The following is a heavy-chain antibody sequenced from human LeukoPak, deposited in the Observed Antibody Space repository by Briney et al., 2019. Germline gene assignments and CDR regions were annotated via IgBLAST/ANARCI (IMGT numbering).Heavy chain of an antibody. CDR2: ITGSGDST. Sequence: GGSLRLSCAASGFIFSSYAMSWVRQTPGKGLQLVSTITGSGDSTFYADSVNGRFTVSRDNSKNTLYLQMSSLRADDTALYYCAFGPHQQWLLADYWGQGTLVTVSS. V-gene: IGHV3-23*01. CDR1: GFIFSSYA. CDR3: AFGPHQQWLLADY. D-gene: IGHD6-19*01. J-gene: IGHJ4*02.